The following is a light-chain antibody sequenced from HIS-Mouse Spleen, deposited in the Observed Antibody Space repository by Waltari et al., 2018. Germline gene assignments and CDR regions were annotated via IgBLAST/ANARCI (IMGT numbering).Light chain of an antibody. J-gene: IGLJ2*01. V-gene: IGLV3-21*02. CDR1: SLRSYS. CDR2: DDS. Sequence: SSELTQDPAVSVALGQTVRITCQGDSLRSYSASWYQQKPGQAPVLVVYDDSDRPSGIPERFSGSNSGNTATLTISRVEAGDEAGYYCQVWDSSSDHVVFGGGTKLTVL. CDR3: QVWDSSSDHVV.